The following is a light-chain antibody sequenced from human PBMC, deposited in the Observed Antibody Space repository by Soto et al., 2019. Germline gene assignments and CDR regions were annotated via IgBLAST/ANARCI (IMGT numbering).Light chain of an antibody. CDR2: GAS. V-gene: IGKV3-20*01. Sequence: EIVVTQSPVTLSLSPGERATLSCRASQSVSGNSLAWYQQRPGQAPRLLIYGASSRATGTPDRFSGSGSGTDFTLTISRLEPEDFEVYYCEQYGSSQYTFGPGTQVDIX. CDR1: QSVSGNS. J-gene: IGKJ3*01. CDR3: EQYGSSQYT.